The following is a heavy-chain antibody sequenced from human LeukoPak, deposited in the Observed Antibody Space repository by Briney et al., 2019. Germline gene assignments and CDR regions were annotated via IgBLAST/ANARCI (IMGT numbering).Heavy chain of an antibody. CDR2: INHSGST. J-gene: IGHJ4*02. D-gene: IGHD3-3*01. CDR3: ALYEFWSGYSTY. CDR1: GGSFSGYY. Sequence: SETLSLTCAVYGGSFSGYYWSWIRQAPGKGLEWIGEINHSGSTNYNPSLKSRVTISVDTSKNQFSLKLSSVTAADTAVYYCALYEFWSGYSTYWGQGTLVTVSS. V-gene: IGHV4-34*01.